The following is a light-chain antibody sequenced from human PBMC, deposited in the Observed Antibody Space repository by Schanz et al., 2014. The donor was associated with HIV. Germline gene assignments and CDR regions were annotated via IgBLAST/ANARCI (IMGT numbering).Light chain of an antibody. CDR3: QQYGSPPWT. J-gene: IGKJ1*01. CDR2: GAS. Sequence: EIVLTQSPGTLSLSLGERATLSCRASQSVSSNFLAWYQQKPNQAPRLLIFGASNRAIGIPDRFSGSESGTDFTLTISRVEPEDYAVYYCQQYGSPPWTFGQGTKVEV. CDR1: QSVSSNF. V-gene: IGKV3-20*01.